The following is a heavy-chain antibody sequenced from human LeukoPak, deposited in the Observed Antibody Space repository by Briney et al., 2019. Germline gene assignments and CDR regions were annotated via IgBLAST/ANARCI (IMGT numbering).Heavy chain of an antibody. CDR3: AKRTSSSVE. D-gene: IGHD3/OR15-3a*01. Sequence: PGGSLRLSCAASGFTFSVYGMSWVRQAPGRGLEWVSAISESGDKAYYTDTVKGRFTISRDNSRNTLYLQLSSLRVEDTALYYSAKRTSSSVEWGQGTEDTVSS. J-gene: IGHJ1*01. V-gene: IGHV3-23*01. CDR1: GFTFSVYG. CDR2: ISESGDKA.